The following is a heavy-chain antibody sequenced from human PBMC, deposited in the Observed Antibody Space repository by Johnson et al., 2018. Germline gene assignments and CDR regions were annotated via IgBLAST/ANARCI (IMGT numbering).Heavy chain of an antibody. D-gene: IGHD2-2*03. CDR3: AGDMDP. CDR1: GFTFSSYG. J-gene: IGHJ5*02. CDR2: ISYDGSNK. Sequence: QVQLVQSGGGVVQPGRSLRLSCAASGFTFSSYGMHWVRQAPGKGLEWVAVISYDGSNKYYADSVKGRFTISRDNSKNTLYLQMNSLRADDTAVYYCAGDMDPWGQGTLVTVSS. V-gene: IGHV3-30*03.